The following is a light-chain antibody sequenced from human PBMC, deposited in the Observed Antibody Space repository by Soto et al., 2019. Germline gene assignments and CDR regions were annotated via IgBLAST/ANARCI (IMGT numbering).Light chain of an antibody. Sequence: QSVLTQPPSVSATPGQKVTISCSGSNSNIGSNFVYWYQHFPGTAPKLLIYDNDKRPSGIPDRFSGSKSDTSATLGITGLQTEDEADYYCATRDNSLAIGVFGGGTKLTVL. J-gene: IGLJ3*02. CDR1: NSNIGSNF. CDR2: DND. CDR3: ATRDNSLAIGV. V-gene: IGLV1-51*01.